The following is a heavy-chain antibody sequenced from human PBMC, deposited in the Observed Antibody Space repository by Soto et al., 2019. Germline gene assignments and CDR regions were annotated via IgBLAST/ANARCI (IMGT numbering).Heavy chain of an antibody. CDR2: IYTSGST. J-gene: IGHJ6*02. V-gene: IGHV4-4*07. CDR3: AAGYSSGWYGNYYYYGMDV. CDR1: GGSISSYY. D-gene: IGHD6-19*01. Sequence: QVQLQESGPGLVKPSETLSLTCTVSGGSISSYYWSWIRQPAGKGLEWIGRIYTSGSTNYNPSLKIRVTMSVDTSKNQFSLKLSSVTAADTAVYYCAAGYSSGWYGNYYYYGMDVWGQGTTVTVSS.